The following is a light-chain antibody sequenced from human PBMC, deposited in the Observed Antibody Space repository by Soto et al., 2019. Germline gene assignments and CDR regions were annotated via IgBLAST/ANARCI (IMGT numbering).Light chain of an antibody. J-gene: IGKJ1*01. CDR3: QQFNSERT. V-gene: IGKV1-5*01. CDR1: QSISGR. CDR2: AAS. Sequence: DIRMTQSPSTLSASVGDRVTITCRASQSISGRLAWYQQKPGKAPKLLIYAASSLESGVPSRFSGSGSGTEFILTISSLQPDDFATYYCQQFNSERTFGQGTKVEIK.